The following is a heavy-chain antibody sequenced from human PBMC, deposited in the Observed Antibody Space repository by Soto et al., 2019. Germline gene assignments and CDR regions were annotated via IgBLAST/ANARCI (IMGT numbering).Heavy chain of an antibody. J-gene: IGHJ4*02. CDR2: ISSNSDTI. CDR1: GFTADDYA. Sequence: EVQLVESGGGLVQPGRSLRLSCVASGFTADDYAMHWVRQAPGKGLEWVSGISSNSDTIDYADSVKGRFTISRDNDKNSVFLQMNSLSPEDTALYYCAKDMKWGGMTTIHYFDSWGQVTLVTVSS. CDR3: AKDMKWGGMTTIHYFDS. D-gene: IGHD4-17*01. V-gene: IGHV3-9*02.